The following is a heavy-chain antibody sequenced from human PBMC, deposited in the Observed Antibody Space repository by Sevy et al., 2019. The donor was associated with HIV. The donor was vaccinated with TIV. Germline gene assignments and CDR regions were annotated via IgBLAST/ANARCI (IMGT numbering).Heavy chain of an antibody. D-gene: IGHD2-2*01. J-gene: IGHJ5*02. CDR1: GGSISSSSYY. V-gene: IGHV4-39*01. CDR3: ARQPKVVLVPAAMRWSGCFDP. Sequence: SETLSLTCTVSGGSISSSSYYWGWIRQPPGKGLEWIGSIYYSGSTYYNPSLKSRVTISVDTSKNQFSLKLRSVTAADTAVYYCARQPKVVLVPAAMRWSGCFDPWGQGTLVTVSS. CDR2: IYYSGST.